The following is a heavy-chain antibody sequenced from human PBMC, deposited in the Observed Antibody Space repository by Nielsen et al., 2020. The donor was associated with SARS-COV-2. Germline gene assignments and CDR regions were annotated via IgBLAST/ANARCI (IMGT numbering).Heavy chain of an antibody. CDR2: ISWNSGSI. CDR3: AKMGITYYYDSSGGGYFDL. D-gene: IGHD3-22*01. Sequence: SLKISCAASGFTFDDYAMHWVRQAPGKGLEWVSGISWNSGSIGYADSVKGRFTISRDNAKNSLYLQMNSLRAEGTALYYCAKMGITYYYDSSGGGYFDLWGRGTLVTVSS. J-gene: IGHJ2*01. V-gene: IGHV3-9*01. CDR1: GFTFDDYA.